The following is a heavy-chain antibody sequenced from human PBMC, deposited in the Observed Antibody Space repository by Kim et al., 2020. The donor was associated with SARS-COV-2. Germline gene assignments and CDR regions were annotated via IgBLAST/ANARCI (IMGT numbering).Heavy chain of an antibody. J-gene: IGHJ6*02. D-gene: IGHD3-16*01. CDR3: ARGSYASGMDV. V-gene: IGHV4-30-2*01. CDR2: T. Sequence: THTRPTLKSRVTISLDRSRTQFFLNLNSVTAADTAVYYCARGSYASGMDVWGQGTAVTVSS.